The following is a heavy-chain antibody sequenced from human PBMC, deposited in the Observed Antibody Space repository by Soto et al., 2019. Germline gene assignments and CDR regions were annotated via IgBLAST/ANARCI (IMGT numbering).Heavy chain of an antibody. D-gene: IGHD2-15*01. CDR3: ARGYCSGGSCHSYYYYGMDV. J-gene: IGHJ6*02. V-gene: IGHV3-66*01. CDR1: GFTVSSNY. Sequence: DVQLVESGGGLVQPGGSLRLSCAASGFTVSSNYMSWVRQAPGKGLERVSVIYSGGSTYYADSVKGRFTISRDNSKNSLYLQMSSLRAEDTAVYYCARGYCSGGSCHSYYYYGMDVWGQGTTVTVSS. CDR2: IYSGGST.